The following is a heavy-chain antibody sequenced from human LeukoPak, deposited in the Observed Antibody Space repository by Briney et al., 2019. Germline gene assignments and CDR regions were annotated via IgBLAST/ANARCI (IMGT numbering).Heavy chain of an antibody. Sequence: WETLSLTCTVSGGSISSSSYYWGWIRQPPGKWLEWIGSIYYSGSTYYNPSLKSRVTISVDTSKNQFSLMLSSVTAADTAVYYCAIINYYYGMDVCGQGTTVTVSS. J-gene: IGHJ6*02. V-gene: IGHV4-39*01. CDR2: IYYSGST. CDR1: GGSISSSSYY. CDR3: AIINYYYGMDV.